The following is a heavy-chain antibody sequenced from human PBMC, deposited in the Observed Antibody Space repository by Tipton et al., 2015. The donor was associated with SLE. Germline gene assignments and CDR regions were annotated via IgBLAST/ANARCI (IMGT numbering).Heavy chain of an antibody. D-gene: IGHD2-21*02. V-gene: IGHV4-59*02. Sequence: TLSLTCSVSGASVSKYYCSWIRQTPGKGLEYIGYISYTGATNYNPSLKSRVTISVDNSKNQFSLKLRSVTAADTAVYYCAKGPSPPPDWYLDSWGQGSLVTVSS. CDR1: GASVSKYY. CDR3: AKGPSPPPDWYLDS. CDR2: ISYTGAT. J-gene: IGHJ4*02.